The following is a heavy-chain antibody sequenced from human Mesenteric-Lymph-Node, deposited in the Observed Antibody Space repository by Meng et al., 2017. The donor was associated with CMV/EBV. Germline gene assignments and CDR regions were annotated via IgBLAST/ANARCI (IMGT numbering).Heavy chain of an antibody. V-gene: IGHV4-39*07. CDR2: VYYYSGST. Sequence: SETLSLTCSVSGGSITSSTYYWAWIRQPPGKGLDWIGSVYYYSGSTYYNPFLKSRVTISVDTSKNQFSLKLSSVTAADTAVYYCARGYGDYPDYWGQGTLVTVSS. CDR1: GGSITSSTYY. CDR3: ARGYGDYPDY. D-gene: IGHD4-17*01. J-gene: IGHJ4*02.